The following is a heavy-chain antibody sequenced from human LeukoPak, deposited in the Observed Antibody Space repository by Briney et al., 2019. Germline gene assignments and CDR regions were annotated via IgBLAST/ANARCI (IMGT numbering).Heavy chain of an antibody. Sequence: ASVKVSCKASGYTFTGYYMHWVRQAPGQGLEWMGRINPNSGGTNYVQRFQGRDTMTRDTSISTAYMELSRLRSDDTAVYYCVLEVLSSGWVSWGQGTLVTVSS. CDR2: INPNSGGT. D-gene: IGHD6-19*01. CDR1: GYTFTGYY. CDR3: VLEVLSSGWVS. J-gene: IGHJ5*02. V-gene: IGHV1-2*06.